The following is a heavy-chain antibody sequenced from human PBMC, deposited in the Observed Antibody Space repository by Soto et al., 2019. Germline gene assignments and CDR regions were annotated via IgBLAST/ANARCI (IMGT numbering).Heavy chain of an antibody. D-gene: IGHD3-16*02. CDR1: GYTFTGYY. Sequence: GASVKVSCKASGYTFTGYYMHWVRQAPGQGLEWMGWINPNSGGTNYAQKFQCWVTMTRDTSISTAYMELGRLRYDDTAVYYCARGVNDYVWGSYRQNWFDPWGQGTLVTVSS. V-gene: IGHV1-2*04. CDR3: ARGVNDYVWGSYRQNWFDP. J-gene: IGHJ5*02. CDR2: INPNSGGT.